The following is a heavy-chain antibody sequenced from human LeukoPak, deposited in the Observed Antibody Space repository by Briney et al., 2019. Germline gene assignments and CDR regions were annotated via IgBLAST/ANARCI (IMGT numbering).Heavy chain of an antibody. CDR2: IKQDGSEK. J-gene: IGHJ4*02. CDR3: AKNKQWLLLDY. Sequence: PGGSLRLSCAVSGFTFSIYWMSWVRQAPGKGLEWVANIKQDGSEKYYVDSAKGRFTISRDNANNSVYLQMNSLRVEDTAVYYCAKNKQWLLLDYWGQGTRVTVSS. V-gene: IGHV3-7*03. CDR1: GFTFSIYW. D-gene: IGHD6-19*01.